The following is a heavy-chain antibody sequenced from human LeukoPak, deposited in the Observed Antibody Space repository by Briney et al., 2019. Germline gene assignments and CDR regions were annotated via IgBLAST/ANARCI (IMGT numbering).Heavy chain of an antibody. D-gene: IGHD3-10*01. V-gene: IGHV4-39*01. CDR1: GVSISSGTYS. CDR3: ARAWDGSGN. Sequence: PSETLSLTCTVSGVSISSGTYSWGWIRQPPGRGLEWIGRFTYSGTTQYNPSLKSRVTISVDTSNNQFSLKLNSVTAADTAVYYCARAWDGSGNWGQGTLVTVSS. CDR2: FTYSGTT. J-gene: IGHJ4*02.